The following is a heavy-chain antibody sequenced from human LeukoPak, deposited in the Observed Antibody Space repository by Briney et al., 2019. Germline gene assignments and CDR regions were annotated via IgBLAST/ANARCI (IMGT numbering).Heavy chain of an antibody. CDR2: IYYSGST. D-gene: IGHD3-10*01. CDR3: ARDRPFGA. V-gene: IGHV4-59*01. CDR1: GGSISSYY. J-gene: IGHJ5*02. Sequence: PSETLSLTCTVSGGSISSYYWSWIRQPPGKGLEWIGYIYYSGSTNYNPSLKSRVTISVDTSKNQFSLKLSSVTAADTAMYYCARDRPFGAWGQGTQVTVSS.